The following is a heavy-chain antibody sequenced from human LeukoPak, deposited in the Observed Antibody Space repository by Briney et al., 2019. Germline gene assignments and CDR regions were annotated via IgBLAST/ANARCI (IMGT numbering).Heavy chain of an antibody. V-gene: IGHV1-18*01. CDR1: GYTFTSYG. CDR3: ARDGSPYSSSSVWFDP. CDR2: ISDYNGNT. D-gene: IGHD6-6*01. J-gene: IGHJ5*02. Sequence: ASVKVSCKASGYTFTSYGISWVGQAPGQGLEWMGWISDYNGNTNYAQKLQGRVTMTTDTSTSTAYMELRSLRSDDTAVYYCARDGSPYSSSSVWFDPWGQGTLVTVSS.